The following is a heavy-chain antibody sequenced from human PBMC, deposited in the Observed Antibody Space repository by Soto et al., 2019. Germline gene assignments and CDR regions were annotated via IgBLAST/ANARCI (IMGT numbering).Heavy chain of an antibody. CDR3: ARSPFCGSKSHFDY. V-gene: IGHV4-30-2*01. CDR1: GVSISDGGYS. CDR2: THVSGDT. D-gene: IGHD5-12*01. Sequence: QLQLQESGSGLVKPSQTLSLNCAVSGVSISDGGYSWRWIRQPPGKGLEWIGYTHVSGDTYYNPSLTGRVTLSVDRSRNQFSLNLRSMTAADTAVYYCARSPFCGSKSHFDYWGQGTLVSVSS. J-gene: IGHJ4*02.